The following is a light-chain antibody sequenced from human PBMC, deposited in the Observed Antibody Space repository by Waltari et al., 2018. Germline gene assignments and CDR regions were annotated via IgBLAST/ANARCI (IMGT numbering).Light chain of an antibody. CDR2: DAS. J-gene: IGKJ5*01. V-gene: IGKV1-33*01. CDR1: QDISNY. CDR3: QQYDNLFT. Sequence: DIQMTQSPSSLSASVGDRVTIPCQASQDISNYLNWYQQKPGKAPTLLIYDASNLETGVPSRFSGSGSGTDFTFTISSLQPEDIATYYCQQYDNLFTFGQGTRLEIK.